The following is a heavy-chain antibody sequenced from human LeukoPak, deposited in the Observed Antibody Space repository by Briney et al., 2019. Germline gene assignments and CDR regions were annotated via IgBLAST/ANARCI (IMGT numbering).Heavy chain of an antibody. V-gene: IGHV4-59*11. CDR3: ARDLTGMDV. J-gene: IGHJ6*02. CDR2: IYYSGST. D-gene: IGHD4/OR15-4a*01. CDR1: GGSISSHY. Sequence: SETLSLTCTVSGGSISSHYWSWIRQPPGKGLEWIGYIYYSGSTNYNPSLKSRVTISVDTSKNQFSLKLSSVTAADTAVYYCARDLTGMDVWGQGTTVTVSS.